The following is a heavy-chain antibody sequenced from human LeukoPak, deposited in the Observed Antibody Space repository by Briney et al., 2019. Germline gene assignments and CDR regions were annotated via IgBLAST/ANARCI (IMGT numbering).Heavy chain of an antibody. V-gene: IGHV3-13*01. D-gene: IGHD1-1*01. CDR3: ARGPTRGKSYSMDV. Sequence: GGSLRLSCAASGFTFSSFDMLWVRQPTAQGLDGVATMGTASDTYYPGSVEGRFNLSRENAKTSLYLQMNTLTAGDTAVYYCARGPTRGKSYSMDVWGKGTTVTVS. CDR2: MGTASDT. CDR1: GFTFSSFD. J-gene: IGHJ6*03.